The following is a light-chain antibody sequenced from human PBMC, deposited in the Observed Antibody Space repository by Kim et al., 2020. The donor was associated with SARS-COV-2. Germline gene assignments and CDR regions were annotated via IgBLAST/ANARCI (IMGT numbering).Light chain of an antibody. Sequence: PGERATPPCRASQSVSTNLAWYQQKPGQAPRLLIYGASNRATGIPARFSGSGSGTEFTLTITSLQSEDFAVYYCQQYKDWPPPLTFGGGTKVEIK. V-gene: IGKV3-15*01. CDR2: GAS. J-gene: IGKJ4*01. CDR3: QQYKDWPPPLT. CDR1: QSVSTN.